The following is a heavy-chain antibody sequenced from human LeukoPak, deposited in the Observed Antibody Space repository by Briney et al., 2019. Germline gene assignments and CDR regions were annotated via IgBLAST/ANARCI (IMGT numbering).Heavy chain of an antibody. CDR1: GYTFTSYD. CDR2: MNPNSGNT. D-gene: IGHD3-3*01. Sequence: ASVKVSCKASGYTFTSYDINWVRQATGQGLEWMGWMNPNSGNTGYAQKFQGRVTMTRNTSISTAYMELSSLRSEDTAVYYCARGRGGYYDFWSGYSRWPYYYYYYGMDVRGQGTTVTVSS. CDR3: ARGRGGYYDFWSGYSRWPYYYYYYGMDV. V-gene: IGHV1-8*01. J-gene: IGHJ6*02.